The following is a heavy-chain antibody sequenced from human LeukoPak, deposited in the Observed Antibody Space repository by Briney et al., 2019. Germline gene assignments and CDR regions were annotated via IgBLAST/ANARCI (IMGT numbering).Heavy chain of an antibody. CDR2: IYYSGTT. Sequence: SETLSLTCTASGGSISSDYWSWIRQSPGKGLEWIGYIYYSGTTSYNPSLKSRVTISLDTSKNQFSLKLSSVTAADTAVYYCAKGREVRELTISPEFDYWGQGTLVTVSS. D-gene: IGHD3-10*01. J-gene: IGHJ4*02. CDR1: GGSISSDY. CDR3: AKGREVRELTISPEFDY. V-gene: IGHV4-59*01.